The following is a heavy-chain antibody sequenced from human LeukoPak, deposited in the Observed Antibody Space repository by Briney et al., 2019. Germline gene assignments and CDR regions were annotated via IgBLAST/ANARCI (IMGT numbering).Heavy chain of an antibody. D-gene: IGHD6-6*01. CDR3: ARLYSSSSGKAFDI. Sequence: GGSLRLSCAASGFTFSSYEMNWVRQATGKGLVWVSYISSSGRTMYYADSVKGRFTISRDNAKNSLYLQMNSLRAEDTAVYYCARLYSSSSGKAFDIWGQGTMVTVSS. V-gene: IGHV3-48*03. J-gene: IGHJ3*02. CDR2: ISSSGRTM. CDR1: GFTFSSYE.